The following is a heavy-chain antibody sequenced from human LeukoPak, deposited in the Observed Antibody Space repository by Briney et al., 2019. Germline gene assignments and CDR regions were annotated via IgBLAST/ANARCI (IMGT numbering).Heavy chain of an antibody. CDR2: ISYDGSNK. D-gene: IGHD3-22*01. V-gene: IGHV3-30*04. Sequence: GGSLRLSCAASGFTFSSYAMHWVRQAPGKGLEWVEVISYDGSNKYYADSVKGRFTISRDNSKNTLYLQMNSLRAEDTAVYYCAREKYYDSSGPFDYWGQGTLVTVSS. CDR3: AREKYYDSSGPFDY. CDR1: GFTFSSYA. J-gene: IGHJ4*02.